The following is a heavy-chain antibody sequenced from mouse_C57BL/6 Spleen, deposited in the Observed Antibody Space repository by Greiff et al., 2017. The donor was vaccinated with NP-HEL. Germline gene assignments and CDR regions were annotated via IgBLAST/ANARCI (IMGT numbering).Heavy chain of an antibody. CDR1: GYTFTSYW. V-gene: IGHV1-69*01. CDR3: ARGAYGNSSCYFDY. D-gene: IGHD2-1*01. CDR2: IDPSDSYT. J-gene: IGHJ2*01. Sequence: VRLQQPGAELVMPGASVKLSCKASGYTFTSYWMHWVKQRPGQGLEWIGEIDPSDSYTNYNQKFKGKSTLTVDKSSSTAYMQLSSLTSEDSAVYYCARGAYGNSSCYFDYWGQGTTLTVSS.